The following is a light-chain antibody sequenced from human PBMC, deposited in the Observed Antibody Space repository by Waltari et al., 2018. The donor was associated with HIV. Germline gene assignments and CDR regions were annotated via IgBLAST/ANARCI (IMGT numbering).Light chain of an antibody. J-gene: IGLJ3*02. CDR3: GTWDSSLSAWV. Sequence: QSVLTQPPSVSAAPGQKVTISCSGSSSNIGNNYVSWYQQLPGTAPKLRIYDNNKRPSGIPDRFVGSKSGTSATLGVTGLQTGDEAEYYCGTWDSSLSAWVFGGGTKLTVL. CDR1: SSNIGNNY. CDR2: DNN. V-gene: IGLV1-51*01.